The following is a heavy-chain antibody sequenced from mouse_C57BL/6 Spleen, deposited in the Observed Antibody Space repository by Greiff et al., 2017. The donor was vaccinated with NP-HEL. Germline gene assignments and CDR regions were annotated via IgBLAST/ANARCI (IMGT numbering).Heavy chain of an antibody. D-gene: IGHD3-2*02. CDR1: GYTFTSYW. J-gene: IGHJ2*01. CDR2: IDPSDSYT. V-gene: IGHV1-69*01. Sequence: QVQLQQPGAELVMPGASVKLSCKASGYTFTSYWMHWVKQRPGQGLEWIGEIDPSDSYTNNNQKFKGKSTLTVDKSSSTAYMQLSSLTSEDSAVYYCARSGSGSLYYFDYWGQGTTLTVSS. CDR3: ARSGSGSLYYFDY.